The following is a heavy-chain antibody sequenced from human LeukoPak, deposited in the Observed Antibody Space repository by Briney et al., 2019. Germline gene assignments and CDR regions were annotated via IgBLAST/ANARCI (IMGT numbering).Heavy chain of an antibody. CDR1: GFTFSSYA. D-gene: IGHD4-17*01. J-gene: IGHJ4*02. Sequence: PGRSLRLSCAASGFTFSSYAMHWVRQAPGKGLEWVAVISYDGSNKYYADSVKGRFTISRDNAKNSLYLQMNSLRAEDTAVYYCARGGTTVTTFYYWGQGTLVTVSS. V-gene: IGHV3-30*04. CDR2: ISYDGSNK. CDR3: ARGGTTVTTFYY.